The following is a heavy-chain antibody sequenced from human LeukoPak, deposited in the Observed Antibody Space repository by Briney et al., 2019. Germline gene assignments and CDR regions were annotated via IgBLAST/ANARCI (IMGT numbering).Heavy chain of an antibody. CDR2: IYYSGST. D-gene: IGHD3-3*02. J-gene: IGHJ5*02. CDR3: ARVGIKAPFDP. V-gene: IGHV4-30-4*08. Sequence: SQTLSLTCAVSGGSISSGDYYWSWIRQPPGKGLEWIGYIYYSGSTYYNPSLKSRVTISVDTSKNQFSLKLSSVTAADTAVYYCARVGIKAPFDPWGQGTLVTVSS. CDR1: GGSISSGDYY.